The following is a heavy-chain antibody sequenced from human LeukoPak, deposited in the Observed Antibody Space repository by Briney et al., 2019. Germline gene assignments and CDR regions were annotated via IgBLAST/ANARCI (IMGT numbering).Heavy chain of an antibody. CDR1: GYRFTSYW. Sequence: GESLKISCKGSGYRFTSYWIGWVRQMPGKGLEWMGIIYPGDSDTRYSPSFQGQVTISADKSISTAYLQWSSLKASDTAMYYCARVNRWLRFYYYYYMDVWGKGTTVTISS. CDR3: ARVNRWLRFYYYYYMDV. D-gene: IGHD5-12*01. J-gene: IGHJ6*03. CDR2: IYPGDSDT. V-gene: IGHV5-51*01.